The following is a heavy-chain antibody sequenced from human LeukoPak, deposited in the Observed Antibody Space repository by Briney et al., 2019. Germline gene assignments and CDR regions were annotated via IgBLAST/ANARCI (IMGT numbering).Heavy chain of an antibody. CDR2: ISSSSSYI. CDR3: AREQKDYDFWSGYYNGYFDY. J-gene: IGHJ4*02. CDR1: GFAFSSYS. V-gene: IGHV3-21*01. D-gene: IGHD3-3*01. Sequence: GGSLRLSCAASGFAFSSYSMSWVRQAPGKGLEWVSSISSSSSYIYYADSVKGRFTISRDNAKNSLYLQMNSLRAEDTAVYYCAREQKDYDFWSGYYNGYFDYWGQGTLVTVSS.